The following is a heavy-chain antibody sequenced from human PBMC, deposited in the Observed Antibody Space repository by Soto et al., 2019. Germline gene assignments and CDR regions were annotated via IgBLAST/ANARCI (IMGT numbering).Heavy chain of an antibody. V-gene: IGHV4-4*02. CDR1: GASSNNASV. CDR2: IYHIGST. J-gene: IGHJ6*02. D-gene: IGHD3-3*01. CDR3: AKRYDFWSGRWYGLGV. Sequence: SELQSLTYTVSGASSNNASVWVLFRQPPGKGLEWIGEIYHIGSTTYNPSLRSRATISVDKSKNQFSLKVTSVTAADTGVYYCAKRYDFWSGRWYGLGVWGQGTTVTVSS.